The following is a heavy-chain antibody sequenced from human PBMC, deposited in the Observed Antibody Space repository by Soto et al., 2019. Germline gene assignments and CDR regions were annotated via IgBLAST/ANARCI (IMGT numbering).Heavy chain of an antibody. CDR1: GFTFNTYG. D-gene: IGHD2-21*02. Sequence: PGGSLRLSCAASGFTFNTYGMTWVRQAPGKGLEWVSTVSGSGGGTYYADSVKGRFTISRVNSKNTMYLQMSNLRAEDTAVYFCARIGPYCGGDCYLDFDFWGRGTPVTVSS. V-gene: IGHV3-23*01. J-gene: IGHJ4*02. CDR3: ARIGPYCGGDCYLDFDF. CDR2: VSGSGGGT.